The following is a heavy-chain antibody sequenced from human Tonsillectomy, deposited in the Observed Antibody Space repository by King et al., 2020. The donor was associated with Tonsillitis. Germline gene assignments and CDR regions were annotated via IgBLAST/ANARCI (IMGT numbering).Heavy chain of an antibody. CDR1: GFSLSSSGLG. Sequence: TLKESGPTLVKPTQTLTLTCTFSGFSLSSSGLGVGWIRQPPGKARDWLALIYWNDKKRISPSLKSRLTITQDTSKNQTVLTMTNLDPVEPATYYCEHAWVDSSTWYHYDHWGQGTLVTVSS. V-gene: IGHV2-5*01. J-gene: IGHJ4*02. CDR3: EHAWVDSSTWYHYDH. D-gene: IGHD6-13*01. CDR2: IYWNDKK.